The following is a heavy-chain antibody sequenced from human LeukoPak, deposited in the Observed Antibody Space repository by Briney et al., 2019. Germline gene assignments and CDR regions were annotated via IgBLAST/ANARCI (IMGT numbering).Heavy chain of an antibody. Sequence: GGSLRLSCAASGFTFSSYWMSWVRQAPGKGLEWVANIKQDGSEKYYVDSVKGRFTISRDNAKNSLYLQMNSLRAEDTAVYYCARVCVSSSWYYYFYYMDVWGKGTTVTVSS. CDR1: GFTFSSYW. V-gene: IGHV3-7*01. CDR3: ARVCVSSSWYYYFYYMDV. J-gene: IGHJ6*03. CDR2: IKQDGSEK. D-gene: IGHD6-13*01.